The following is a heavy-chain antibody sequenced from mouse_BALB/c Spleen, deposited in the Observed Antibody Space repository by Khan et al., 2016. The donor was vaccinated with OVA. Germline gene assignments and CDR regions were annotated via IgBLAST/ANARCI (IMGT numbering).Heavy chain of an antibody. CDR2: ISYNGNT. Sequence: EVQLQESGPGLVKPSPSLSLTCTVTGYSITTDYAWNWIRQFPGNILVWMGFISYNGNTKYNPSLKIRISITRDTSKNKFVLQLKSVNTEDTARYYCARVYWGDFDYWGQGSTLTVSS. V-gene: IGHV3-2*02. D-gene: IGHD1-1*01. CDR3: ARVYWGDFDY. CDR1: GYSITTDYA. J-gene: IGHJ2*01.